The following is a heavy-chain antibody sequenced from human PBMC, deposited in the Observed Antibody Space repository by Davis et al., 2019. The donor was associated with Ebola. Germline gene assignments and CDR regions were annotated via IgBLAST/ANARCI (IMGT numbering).Heavy chain of an antibody. CDR1: GFPFSNYA. CDR3: ASNYYAMDV. Sequence: GESLKISCAASGFPFSNYAMHWVRQAPDKGLEWVAVTSHDGSTTHYADSVKGRFTISRDNSKNTLYLQMNSLRAEDTAVYYCASNYYAMDVWGQGTTVTVSS. V-gene: IGHV3-30*04. J-gene: IGHJ6*02. CDR2: TSHDGSTT.